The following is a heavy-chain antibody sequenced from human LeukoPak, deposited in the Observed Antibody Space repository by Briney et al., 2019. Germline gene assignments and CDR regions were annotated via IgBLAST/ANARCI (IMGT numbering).Heavy chain of an antibody. Sequence: GASVKVSCKASGYTFTNYHIAWVRQAPGQGLEWMGWVSTNDGNTDYAQRLQGRVTMTTDTSTGVAYMELRSLTSDDTAVYYCTRAPPGMTMMTDYWGQGTLVTVSS. J-gene: IGHJ4*02. CDR1: GYTFTNYH. D-gene: IGHD3-22*01. CDR2: VSTNDGNT. CDR3: TRAPPGMTMMTDY. V-gene: IGHV1-18*01.